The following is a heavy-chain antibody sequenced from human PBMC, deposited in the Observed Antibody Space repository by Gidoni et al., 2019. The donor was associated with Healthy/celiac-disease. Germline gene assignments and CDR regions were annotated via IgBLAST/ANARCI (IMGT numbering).Heavy chain of an antibody. Sequence: QVQLVQSGAEVKKPGASVKVSCKASGYTFTSYGIRWVRQAPGQGLEWMGWISAYNGNTNYAQKLQCRVTMTTDTSTSTAYMELRSLRSDDTAVYYCARRARSSGWSDDAFDIWGQGTMVTVSS. CDR2: ISAYNGNT. D-gene: IGHD6-19*01. J-gene: IGHJ3*02. V-gene: IGHV1-18*04. CDR1: GYTFTSYG. CDR3: ARRARSSGWSDDAFDI.